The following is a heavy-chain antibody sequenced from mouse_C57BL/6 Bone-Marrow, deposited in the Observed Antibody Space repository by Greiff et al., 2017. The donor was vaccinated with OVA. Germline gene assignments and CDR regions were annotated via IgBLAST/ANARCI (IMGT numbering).Heavy chain of an antibody. J-gene: IGHJ2*01. CDR1: GYTFTSYW. Sequence: QVQLQQPGAELVRPGSSEKLSCKASGYTFTSYWMHWVKQRPIQGLEWIGNIDPSDSETHYNQKFKDKATLTVDKSSSTAYMQLSSLTSEDSAVYYCARDYYGSSRDYWGQGTTLTVSS. CDR3: ARDYYGSSRDY. D-gene: IGHD1-1*01. CDR2: IDPSDSET. V-gene: IGHV1-52*01.